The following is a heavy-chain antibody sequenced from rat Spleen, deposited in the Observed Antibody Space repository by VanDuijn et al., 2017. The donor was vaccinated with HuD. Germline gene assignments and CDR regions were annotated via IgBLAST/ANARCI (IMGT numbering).Heavy chain of an antibody. CDR2: INGAGST. V-gene: IGHV3-3*01. CDR1: DYSIISSYR. J-gene: IGHJ2*01. D-gene: IGHD1-1*01. CDR3: ARYPYYYSGYY. Sequence: VRLLESGPGLVKPSQSLSLTCSVTDYSIISSYRWIWIRKFPGNKLEWMGYINGAGSTNYNPSLKSRISITRDTSKNQFFLQVNSVTTEDTATYYCARYPYYYSGYYWGQGVWVTVSS.